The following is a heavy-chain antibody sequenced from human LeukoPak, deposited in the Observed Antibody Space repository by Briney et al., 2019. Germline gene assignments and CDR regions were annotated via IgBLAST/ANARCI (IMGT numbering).Heavy chain of an antibody. CDR1: GFTFDDYA. J-gene: IGHJ4*02. CDR3: AKDTLNYYDSSGYFDY. Sequence: GSSLRLSCTASGFTFDDYAMHWVRQAPGKGLEWVSGISWNSGSIGYADSVKGRFTISRDNAKNSLYLQMNSLRAEDTALYYCAKDTLNYYDSSGYFDYWGQGTLVTVSS. V-gene: IGHV3-9*01. D-gene: IGHD3-22*01. CDR2: ISWNSGSI.